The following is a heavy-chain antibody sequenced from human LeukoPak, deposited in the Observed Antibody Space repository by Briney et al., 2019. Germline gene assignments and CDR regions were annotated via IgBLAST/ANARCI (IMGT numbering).Heavy chain of an antibody. D-gene: IGHD5-24*01. Sequence: GGSLRLSCAASGFTVSSNYMSWVRQALGKGLEWVSVIYSGGSTYYADSVKGRFTISRDNSKNTLYLQMNSLRAEDTAVYYCARGGDGYNSYYFDYWGQGTLVTVSS. CDR1: GFTVSSNY. V-gene: IGHV3-53*01. J-gene: IGHJ4*02. CDR3: ARGGDGYNSYYFDY. CDR2: IYSGGST.